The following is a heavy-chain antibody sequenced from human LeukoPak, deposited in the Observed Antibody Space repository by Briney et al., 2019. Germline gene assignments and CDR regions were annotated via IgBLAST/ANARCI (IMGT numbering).Heavy chain of an antibody. Sequence: SETLSLTCAVSGYSITDNNWWTWVRQSPGKGLEWIGEVYHTGNTNYKSPLNSRVTISMDKSRNQFSLRLSSVTAADTAVYYCARVAAYGMDVWGQGTTVTVSS. CDR2: VYHTGNT. D-gene: IGHD6-13*01. V-gene: IGHV4-4*02. CDR1: GYSITDNNW. CDR3: ARVAAYGMDV. J-gene: IGHJ6*02.